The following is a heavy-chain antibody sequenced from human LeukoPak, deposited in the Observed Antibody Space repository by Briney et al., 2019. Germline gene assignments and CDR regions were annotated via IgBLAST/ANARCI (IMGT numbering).Heavy chain of an antibody. CDR1: GYTFTGYY. Sequence: ASVKVSCKASGYTFTGYYMHWVRQAPGQGLEWMGIINPSGGSTSYAQKFQGRVTMTRDMSTSTVYMELSSLRSEDTAVYYCTIFGYCNTSSCLGDHWGQGTMVTVSS. J-gene: IGHJ4*02. CDR2: INPSGGST. CDR3: TIFGYCNTSSCLGDH. D-gene: IGHD2/OR15-2a*01. V-gene: IGHV1-46*01.